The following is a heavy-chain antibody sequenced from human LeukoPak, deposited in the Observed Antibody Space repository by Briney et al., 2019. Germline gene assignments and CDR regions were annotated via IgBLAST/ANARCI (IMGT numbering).Heavy chain of an antibody. CDR1: GFTFSSYW. CDR3: ARGGGLDV. CDR2: INHIGNIN. Sequence: TGRSLRLSCAASGFTFSSYWMNWARQAPGKGLEWVASINHIGNINYYVDSVKGRFTISRDNAKSSLYLQTSNLRAEDTAVYFCARGGGLDVWGQGATFTVSS. J-gene: IGHJ6*02. D-gene: IGHD3-16*01. V-gene: IGHV3-7*03.